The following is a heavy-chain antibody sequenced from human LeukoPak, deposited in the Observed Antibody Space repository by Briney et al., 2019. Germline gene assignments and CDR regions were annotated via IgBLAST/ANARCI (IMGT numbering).Heavy chain of an antibody. V-gene: IGHV3-33*01. D-gene: IGHD4-4*01. CDR2: IWYDGSNK. J-gene: IGHJ6*02. Sequence: GGALRLSCAASGFTFSSYGMHWVRQAPGKGLEWVAVIWYDGSNKYYADSVKGRFTISRDNSKNTLYLQMNSLRAEDTAVYYCARGHMTTVTGGHGMDVWGQGTTDTVSS. CDR3: ARGHMTTVTGGHGMDV. CDR1: GFTFSSYG.